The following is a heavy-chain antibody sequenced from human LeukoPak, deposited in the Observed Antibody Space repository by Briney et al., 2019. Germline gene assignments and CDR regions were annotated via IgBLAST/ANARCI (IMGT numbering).Heavy chain of an antibody. CDR2: IIPIFGTA. CDR3: ARDRYYGSGSSSPISYYYYYMDV. J-gene: IGHJ6*03. V-gene: IGHV1-69*06. D-gene: IGHD3-10*01. Sequence: SVKVSCKASGGTFSSYAISWVRQAPGQGLEWMGGIIPIFGTANYAQKFQGRVTITADKSTSTAYMELSSLRSEDTAVYYCARDRYYGSGSSSPISYYYYYMDVWGKGTTVTISS. CDR1: GGTFSSYA.